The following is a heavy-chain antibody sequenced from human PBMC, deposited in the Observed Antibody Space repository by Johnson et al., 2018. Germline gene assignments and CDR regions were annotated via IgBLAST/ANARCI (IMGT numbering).Heavy chain of an antibody. CDR2: MNSNSGNT. D-gene: IGHD4-23*01. V-gene: IGHV1-8*01. J-gene: IGHJ3*02. Sequence: QVQLVQSGAEVKKPGASVKVSCKASGYAFTSYDINWVRQATGQGLEWMGWMNSNSGNTGYAQKFQGRVTMTRNTSKSTANMELSSLRSEETAVYYCARGYGGNSGPDAFDIWGQGTAVTVSS. CDR1: GYAFTSYD. CDR3: ARGYGGNSGPDAFDI.